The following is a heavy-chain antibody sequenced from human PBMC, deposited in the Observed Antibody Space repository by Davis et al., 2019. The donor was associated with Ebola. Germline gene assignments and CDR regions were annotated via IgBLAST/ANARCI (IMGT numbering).Heavy chain of an antibody. Sequence: PGGSLRLSCAASRFTFSSYSMSWIRQAPGKGLEWVSYISSSGSTIYYADSVKGRFTISRDNSKNTLYRQMNSLRAEDTAVYYCAIEWFGEFIGYWGQGTLVTVSS. CDR1: RFTFSSYS. CDR3: AIEWFGEFIGY. V-gene: IGHV3-48*01. CDR2: ISSSGSTI. D-gene: IGHD3-10*01. J-gene: IGHJ4*02.